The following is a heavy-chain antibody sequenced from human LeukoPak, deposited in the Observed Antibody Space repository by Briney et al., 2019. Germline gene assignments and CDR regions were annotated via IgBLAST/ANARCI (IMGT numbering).Heavy chain of an antibody. CDR3: ARVSRGGYNYFDY. Sequence: PSETLSLTCTVSGGSISSYYWSWIRQPPGKGLEWIGYIYYSGSTNYNPSLKSRVTISVDTSKNQFSLKLSSVTAADTAVYYCARVSRGGYNYFDYWGQGTLVAVSS. CDR2: IYYSGST. V-gene: IGHV4-59*01. D-gene: IGHD5-24*01. J-gene: IGHJ4*02. CDR1: GGSISSYY.